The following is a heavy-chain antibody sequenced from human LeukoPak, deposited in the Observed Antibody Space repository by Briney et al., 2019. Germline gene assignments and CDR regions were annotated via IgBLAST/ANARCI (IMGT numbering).Heavy chain of an antibody. CDR1: GFTFSGYW. CDR2: ISYDGSNK. V-gene: IGHV3-30-3*01. CDR3: ARVGDYGGNSYYFDY. Sequence: GGSLRLSCSASGFTFSGYWMSWVRQAPGKELEWVAVISYDGSNKYYADSVKGRFTISRDNSKNTLYLQMNSLRAEDTAVYYCARVGDYGGNSYYFDYWGQGTLVTVSS. J-gene: IGHJ4*02. D-gene: IGHD4-23*01.